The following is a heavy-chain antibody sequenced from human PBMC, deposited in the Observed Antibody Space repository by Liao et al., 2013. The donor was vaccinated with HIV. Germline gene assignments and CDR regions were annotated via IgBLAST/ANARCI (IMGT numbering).Heavy chain of an antibody. CDR2: INDSGVS. D-gene: IGHD2-15*01. J-gene: IGHJ4*02. Sequence: QVQLQQWGAGLLKPSETLSLTCAVSGGSFSSYYWSWIRQSPGKGLEWIAEINDSGVSNYSPSLKSRVTISLDTSTNQLSLRLNSVTAADTAVYYCVAGRFHDGGNPWTWGPKTRRRAYFDSWGPGALVTVSS. CDR1: GGSFSSYY. CDR3: VAGRFHDGGNPWTWGPKTRRRAYFDS. V-gene: IGHV4-34*02.